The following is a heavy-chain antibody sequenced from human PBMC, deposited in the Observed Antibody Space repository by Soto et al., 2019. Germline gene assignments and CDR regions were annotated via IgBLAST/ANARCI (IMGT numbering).Heavy chain of an antibody. D-gene: IGHD3-22*01. V-gene: IGHV3-48*03. CDR1: GFTFSSYE. J-gene: IGHJ4*02. Sequence: PGGSLRLSCAASGFTFSSYEMNWVRQAPGKGLEWVSYISSSGSTIYYADSVKGRFTISRDNAKNSLYLQMNSLRAEDTAVYYCASGDTYSYASSGYYVLDYWGQGTMLTVYS. CDR2: ISSSGSTI. CDR3: ASGDTYSYASSGYYVLDY.